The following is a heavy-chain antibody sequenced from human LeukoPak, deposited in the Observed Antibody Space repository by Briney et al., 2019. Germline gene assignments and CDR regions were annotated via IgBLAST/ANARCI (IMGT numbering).Heavy chain of an antibody. J-gene: IGHJ4*02. CDR3: ARVEARPAQPGIAAAGRDY. CDR2: ISGSGGGT. Sequence: GGSLRLSCAASGFTFSSQAMSWVRQAPGKGLEWVSAISGSGGGTYYADSVKGRFTISRDNSMDTLYLQMNSLRADDTAVYYCARVEARPAQPGIAAAGRDYWGQGTLVTVSS. CDR1: GFTFSSQA. V-gene: IGHV3-23*01. D-gene: IGHD6-13*01.